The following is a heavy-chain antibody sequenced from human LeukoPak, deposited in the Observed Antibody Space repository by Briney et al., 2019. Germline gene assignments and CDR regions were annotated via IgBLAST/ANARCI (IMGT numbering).Heavy chain of an antibody. CDR1: GFTFSSYS. CDR3: AREPGIAAAGTDPDY. J-gene: IGHJ4*02. CDR2: ISNNSSYI. Sequence: PGGSLRLSCAASGFTFSSYSMNWVRQAPGEGLEWVSSISNNSSYIYYADSVKGRFTISRDNAKNSLYLQMNSLRAEDTAVYYCAREPGIAAAGTDPDYWGQGTLVTVSS. D-gene: IGHD6-13*01. V-gene: IGHV3-21*01.